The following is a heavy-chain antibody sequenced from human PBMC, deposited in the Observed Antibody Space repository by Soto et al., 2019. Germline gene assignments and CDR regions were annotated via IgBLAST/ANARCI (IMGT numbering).Heavy chain of an antibody. V-gene: IGHV3-30-3*01. Sequence: PGGSLRLSCTASGFTFNSHTMHWVRQAPGEGLEWVAVISYDGSYKFYADSVKGRFTISRGNSKSTLYLQMNRLTAADTAIYYSARDGLTAFWMIPRWDVDVWGQGTTVTVSS. CDR3: ARDGLTAFWMIPRWDVDV. CDR1: GFTFNSHT. D-gene: IGHD3-3*01. CDR2: ISYDGSYK. J-gene: IGHJ6*02.